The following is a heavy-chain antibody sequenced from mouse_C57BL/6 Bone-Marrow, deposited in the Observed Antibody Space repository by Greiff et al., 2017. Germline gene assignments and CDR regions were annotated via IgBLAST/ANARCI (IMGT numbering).Heavy chain of an antibody. J-gene: IGHJ2*01. CDR2: FYPGSGSI. D-gene: IGHD2-3*01. CDR3: ARHEEGCGYYGCGMDY. Sequence: VQLQQSGAELVKPGASVKLSCKASGYTFTEYTIHWVKQRPGQGLEWIGWFYPGSGSIKYNEKFKDKATLTADKSSSTVYMQLSSLTSEDSAVYFWARHEEGCGYYGCGMDYWGQGTTVTVSS. V-gene: IGHV1-62-2*01. CDR1: GYTFTEYT.